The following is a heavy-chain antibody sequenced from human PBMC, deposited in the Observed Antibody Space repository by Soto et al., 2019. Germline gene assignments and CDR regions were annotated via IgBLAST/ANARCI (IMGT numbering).Heavy chain of an antibody. D-gene: IGHD6-13*01. CDR1: GGSISSYY. Sequence: TSETLSLTCTVSGGSISSYYWSWIRQPPGKGLEWIGYIYYSGSTNYNPSLKSRVTISVDTSKNQFSLKLSSVTAADTAVYYCARYSSSYYTFDYWGQGTLVTVSS. CDR3: ARYSSSYYTFDY. V-gene: IGHV4-59*01. J-gene: IGHJ4*02. CDR2: IYYSGST.